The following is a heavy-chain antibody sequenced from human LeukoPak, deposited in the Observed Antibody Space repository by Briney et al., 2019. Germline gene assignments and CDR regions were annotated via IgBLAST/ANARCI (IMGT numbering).Heavy chain of an antibody. CDR3: ATRIVGAKKAFDI. Sequence: SGTLSLTCTVSGGSISSYYWSWIRQPPGKGLEWIGYIYTSGSTNYNPSLKSRVTISVDTSKNQFSLKLSSVTAADTAVYYCATRIVGAKKAFDIWGQETMVTVS. CDR1: GGSISSYY. CDR2: IYTSGST. D-gene: IGHD1-26*01. V-gene: IGHV4-4*09. J-gene: IGHJ3*02.